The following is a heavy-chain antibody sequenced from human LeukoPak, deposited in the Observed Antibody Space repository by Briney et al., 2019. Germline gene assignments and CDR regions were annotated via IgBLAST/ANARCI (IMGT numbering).Heavy chain of an antibody. CDR3: ARILTSPDWFDP. D-gene: IGHD4-11*01. CDR2: IYYSGST. Sequence: SETLSLTCTVSGGSISSSSNCWGWIRQPPGKGLEWIGSIYYSGSTYYNPSLKSRVTISVDTSKNQFSLKVRSVTAADTAVYYCARILTSPDWFDPWGQGTLVTVSP. J-gene: IGHJ5*02. CDR1: GGSISSSSNC. V-gene: IGHV4-39*01.